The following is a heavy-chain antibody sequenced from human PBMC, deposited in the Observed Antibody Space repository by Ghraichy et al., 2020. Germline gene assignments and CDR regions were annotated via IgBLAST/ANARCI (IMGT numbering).Heavy chain of an antibody. CDR2: ISTSSRSI. J-gene: IGHJ6*02. V-gene: IGHV3-48*02. CDR1: GFTFGDYN. D-gene: IGHD4-23*01. CDR3: ARASRVVRFYYYDGMDV. Sequence: GESLRLSCVGSGFTFGDYNLNWVRQSPGKGLEWISYISTSSRSIFYADSVKGRFTISRDNAQNSLFLQMKSLRDEDTAVYYCARASRVVRFYYYDGMDVWGQGTTVTVSS.